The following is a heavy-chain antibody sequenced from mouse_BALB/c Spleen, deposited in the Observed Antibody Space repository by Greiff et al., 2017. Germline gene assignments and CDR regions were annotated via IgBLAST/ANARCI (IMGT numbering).Heavy chain of an antibody. V-gene: IGHV1-14*01. CDR1: GYTFTSYV. J-gene: IGHJ2*01. CDR3: ARSTMITTREFDY. D-gene: IGHD2-4*01. Sequence: VQLQQSGPELVKPGASVKMSCKASGYTFTSYVMHWVKQKPGQGLEWIGYINPYNDGTKYNEKFKGKATLTSDKSSSTAYMELSSLTSEDSAVYYCARSTMITTREFDYWGQGTTLTVSS. CDR2: INPYNDGT.